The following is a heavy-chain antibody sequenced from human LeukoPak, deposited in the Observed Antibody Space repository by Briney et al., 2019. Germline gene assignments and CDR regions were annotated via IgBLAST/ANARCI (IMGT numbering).Heavy chain of an antibody. CDR1: GDSISSGDYY. CDR3: ARGITMIVVVNPYNWFDP. CDR2: ISSSGST. J-gene: IGHJ5*02. Sequence: SETLSLTCTVSGDSISSGDYYWSWIRQPAGKGLEWIGRISSSGSTNYNPSLKSRVTISVDTSKNQFSLKLSSVTAADMAVYYCARGITMIVVVNPYNWFDPWGQGTLVTVSS. D-gene: IGHD3-22*01. V-gene: IGHV4-61*02.